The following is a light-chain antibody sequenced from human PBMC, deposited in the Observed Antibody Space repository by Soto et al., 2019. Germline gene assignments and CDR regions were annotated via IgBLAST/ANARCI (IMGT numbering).Light chain of an antibody. CDR1: SSDVGGYNY. V-gene: IGLV2-14*01. CDR3: SSYTSSSTPHV. CDR2: DVS. Sequence: QSVEPQPASVSGSPGQSNTISCTGTSSDVGGYNYVSWYQQHPGKAPKLMIYDVSNRPSGVSNRFSGSKSGNTASLTISGLQAEDEADYCCSSYTSSSTPHVFGTGTKVTVL. J-gene: IGLJ1*01.